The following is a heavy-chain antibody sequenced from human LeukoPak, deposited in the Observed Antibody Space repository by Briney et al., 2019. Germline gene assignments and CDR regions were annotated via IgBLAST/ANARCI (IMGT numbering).Heavy chain of an antibody. V-gene: IGHV1-2*02. CDR1: GFDFRDYL. CDR2: INSDTEDS. J-gene: IGHJ4*02. CDR3: TRGRSSSGWNLLGY. Sequence: GASVKVSCKASGFDFRDYLIHGVRQAPGEELGWMGSINSDTEDSKIAHQFQGRVTMTRDTSMTTVYMDLSGLTSDDTAVYYCTRGRSSSGWNLLGYWGQGSLVIVSS. D-gene: IGHD6-19*01.